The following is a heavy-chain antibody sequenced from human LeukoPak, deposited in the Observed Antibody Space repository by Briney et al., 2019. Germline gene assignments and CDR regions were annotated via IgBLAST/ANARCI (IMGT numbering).Heavy chain of an antibody. J-gene: IGHJ2*01. CDR3: ARHGDGYTDYDAYWYLDL. V-gene: IGHV3-7*04. Sequence: GGSLRLSCAASGFTFSYFWMSWVRQAPGKGLEWVANINQDGSEKYYVDSVKGRFIVSRDNAKNSLFLQMNSLRAEDTAVYYCARHGDGYTDYDAYWYLDLWGRGTLVTVSS. CDR2: INQDGSEK. CDR1: GFTFSYFW. D-gene: IGHD5-12*01.